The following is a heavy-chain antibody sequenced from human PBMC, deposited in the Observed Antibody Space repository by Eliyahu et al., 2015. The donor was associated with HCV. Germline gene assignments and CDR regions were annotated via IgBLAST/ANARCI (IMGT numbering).Heavy chain of an antibody. CDR2: INLDGSEK. J-gene: IGHJ4*02. Sequence: EVQLVESGGGLVQPGGSLXLSCATSGFTFSSYWMXWVRQAPGKGLEWVANINLDGSEKNYVDSVKGRFTISRDNAKNSLYLQMNSLRADDTAVYYCVRSIGDTRDYWGQGTLVTVSS. CDR1: GFTFSSYW. V-gene: IGHV3-7*01. CDR3: VRSIGDTRDY. D-gene: IGHD3-16*01.